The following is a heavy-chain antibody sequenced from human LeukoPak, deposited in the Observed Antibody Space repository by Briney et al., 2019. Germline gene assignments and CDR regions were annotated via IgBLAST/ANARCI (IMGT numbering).Heavy chain of an antibody. CDR3: ARFGYVAAVDL. Sequence: GGSLRLSCAASVFTFDDYGMSWVRQAPGKGLEWVSGINWNGGSTGHADSVKGRFTISRDNAKNSLYLQMNSLRAEATAVYYCARFGYVAAVDLWGQGTLVTVSS. CDR2: INWNGGST. D-gene: IGHD2-15*01. J-gene: IGHJ4*02. CDR1: VFTFDDYG. V-gene: IGHV3-20*04.